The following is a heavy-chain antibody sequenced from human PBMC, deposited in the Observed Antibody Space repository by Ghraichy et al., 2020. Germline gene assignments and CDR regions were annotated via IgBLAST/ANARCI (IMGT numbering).Heavy chain of an antibody. CDR3: ASGAVRFLEGWFDP. V-gene: IGHV4-34*01. J-gene: IGHJ5*02. CDR2: INHSGST. D-gene: IGHD3-3*01. CDR1: GGSFSGYY. Sequence: SETLSLTCAVYGGSFSGYYWSWIRQPPGKGLEWIGEINHSGSTNYNPSLKSRVTISVDTSKNQFSLKLSSVTAADTAVYYCASGAVRFLEGWFDPWGQGTLVTVSS.